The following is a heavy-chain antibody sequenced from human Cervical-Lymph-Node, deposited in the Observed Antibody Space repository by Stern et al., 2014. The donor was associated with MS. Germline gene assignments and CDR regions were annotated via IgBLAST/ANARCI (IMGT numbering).Heavy chain of an antibody. J-gene: IGHJ3*02. Sequence: EMQLVESGGGLVQPGGSLRLSCAASGFTFNNYAMAWVRQAPGKGLEWVSTITGGGDTTWYPDSVKGRFTISRDNSKNTLSLQMSSLRSEDTAIYYCARDKSYPKDVFDTWGEGTMVAVSS. D-gene: IGHD2-15*01. CDR1: GFTFNNYA. CDR2: ITGGGDTT. CDR3: ARDKSYPKDVFDT. V-gene: IGHV3-23*04.